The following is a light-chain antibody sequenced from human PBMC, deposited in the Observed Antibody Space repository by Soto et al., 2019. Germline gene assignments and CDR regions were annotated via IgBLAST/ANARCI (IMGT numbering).Light chain of an antibody. CDR2: SNN. J-gene: IGLJ2*01. CDR3: AAWDASLNGVV. CDR1: SSNIGSYN. V-gene: IGLV1-44*01. Sequence: QSVLTQPPSASGTPGQRITISCSGSSSNIGSYNVHWYQQLPGTAPKLLIYSNNQRPSGVPDRFSGSKSGTSASLAISGLKSEDEADYYCAAWDASLNGVVFGGGTKLTVL.